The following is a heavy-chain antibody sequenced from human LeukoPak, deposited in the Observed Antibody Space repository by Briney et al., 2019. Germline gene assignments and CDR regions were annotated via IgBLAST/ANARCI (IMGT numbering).Heavy chain of an antibody. CDR1: GFTFSSYS. CDR3: ATDLG. J-gene: IGHJ4*02. D-gene: IGHD4-17*01. CDR2: IRSSGSDI. Sequence: PGGSLRLSCTASGFTFSSYSMTWVRQAPGKGLEWVSSIRSSGSDIYYADSMKGRFTVSRDNAKNSLYLQMNSLRAEDTAVYYCATDLGWGQGTLVTVSS. V-gene: IGHV3-21*01.